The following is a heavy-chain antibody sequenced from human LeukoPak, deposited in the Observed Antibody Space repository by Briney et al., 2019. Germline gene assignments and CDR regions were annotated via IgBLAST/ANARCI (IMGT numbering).Heavy chain of an antibody. Sequence: GGSLRLSCAASGFTFSSYSMNWVRQAPGKGLEWVSSISSSSSYIYYADSVKGRFTISRDNAKNSLYLQMNSLRAEDTAVYYRARDRGGWELLPTFDYWGQGTLVTVSS. V-gene: IGHV3-21*01. CDR3: ARDRGGWELLPTFDY. D-gene: IGHD1-26*01. CDR1: GFTFSSYS. CDR2: ISSSSSYI. J-gene: IGHJ4*02.